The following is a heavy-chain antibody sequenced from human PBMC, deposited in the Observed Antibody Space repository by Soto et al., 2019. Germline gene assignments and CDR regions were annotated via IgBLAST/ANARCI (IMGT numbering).Heavy chain of an antibody. CDR2: ISSNGGST. V-gene: IGHV3-64*01. D-gene: IGHD3-3*01. Sequence: EVQLVESGGGLVQPGGSLRLSCAASGFTFSSYAMHWVRQAPGKGLEYVSAISSNGGSTYYANSVKGRFTISRDNSKNTLYLQMGSLRAEDMAVYYCARGDLVGFWSGYYNDYYYYMDVWGKGTTVTVSS. CDR1: GFTFSSYA. J-gene: IGHJ6*03. CDR3: ARGDLVGFWSGYYNDYYYYMDV.